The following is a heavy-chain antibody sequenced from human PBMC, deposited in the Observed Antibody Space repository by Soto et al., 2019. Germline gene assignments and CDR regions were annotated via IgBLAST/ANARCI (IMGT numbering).Heavy chain of an antibody. Sequence: PGRSLRLSCAASGFSFSTYDMEWVRHAPGKAPEWIAHISTTSYTIYYADSVKGRFTISRDNARNSLYLEMKSLRDEDTAVYYCARDRCFDGSCYSASDSWGQGILVTVSS. CDR1: GFSFSTYD. V-gene: IGHV3-48*02. J-gene: IGHJ5*01. CDR3: ARDRCFDGSCYSASDS. CDR2: ISTTSYTI. D-gene: IGHD2-15*01.